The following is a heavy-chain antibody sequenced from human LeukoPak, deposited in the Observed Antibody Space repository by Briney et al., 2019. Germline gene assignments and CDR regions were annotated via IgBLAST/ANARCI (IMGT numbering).Heavy chain of an antibody. Sequence: PGGSLRLSCAASGFTFSSYAMSWVRQAPGEGLKWVSDISGSGGSTYYADSVKGRFTISRDNSKNTLYLQMNSLRAEDTAVYYCAKPRSGGYFDYWGQGTLVTVSS. V-gene: IGHV3-23*01. CDR1: GFTFSSYA. CDR3: AKPRSGGYFDY. J-gene: IGHJ4*02. CDR2: ISGSGGST.